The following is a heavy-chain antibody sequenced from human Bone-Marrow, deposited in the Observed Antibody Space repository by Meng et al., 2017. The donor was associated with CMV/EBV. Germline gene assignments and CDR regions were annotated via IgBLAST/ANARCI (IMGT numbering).Heavy chain of an antibody. CDR1: GYTFTSYY. CDR3: ASMTFGITGTNRIFDY. J-gene: IGHJ4*02. Sequence: GGSLRLSCKASGYTFTSYYMHWVRQAPGQGLEWMGIINPSGGSTSYAQKFQGRVTMTRDTSTSTVYMELSSLRSEDTAVYYCASMTFGITGTNRIFDYWGQGTLVTVSS. V-gene: IGHV1-46*01. D-gene: IGHD1-7*01. CDR2: INPSGGST.